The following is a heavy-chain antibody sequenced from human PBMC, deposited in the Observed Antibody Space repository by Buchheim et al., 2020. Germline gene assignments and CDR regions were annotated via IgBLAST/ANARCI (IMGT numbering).Heavy chain of an antibody. CDR1: RFTFRNYW. V-gene: IGHV3-7*03. CDR3: AKHSIP. D-gene: IGHD2/OR15-2a*01. Sequence: EVYLVESGGGLVQPGGSLRLSCAASRFTFRNYWMNWVRQAPGKGLEWVANINEDGTEKYYVDSVKGRFTISRDNAMSSVHLQMSSLRVEDTAVYYCAKHSIPWGQGT. CDR2: INEDGTEK. J-gene: IGHJ5*02.